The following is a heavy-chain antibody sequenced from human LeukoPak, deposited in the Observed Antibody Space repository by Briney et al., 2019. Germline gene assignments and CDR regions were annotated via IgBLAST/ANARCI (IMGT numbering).Heavy chain of an antibody. CDR2: ISYDGSNK. D-gene: IGHD6-13*01. V-gene: IGHV3-30*18. CDR3: AKGSHSSSWYNWFDP. Sequence: PGRSLRLSCAASGFTFSSYGMHWVRQAPGKGLEWVAVISYDGSNKYYADSVKGRFTISRDNSKNTLYLQMNSLRAEDTAVYYCAKGSHSSSWYNWFDPWGQGTLVTVSS. CDR1: GFTFSSYG. J-gene: IGHJ5*02.